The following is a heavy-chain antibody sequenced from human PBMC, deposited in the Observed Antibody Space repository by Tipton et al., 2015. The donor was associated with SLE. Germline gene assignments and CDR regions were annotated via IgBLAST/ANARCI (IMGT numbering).Heavy chain of an antibody. CDR3: ARALFTSYDFWSGNKGYFDY. V-gene: IGHV4-39*07. Sequence: LRLSCTVSGGSINRSNDYWVWIRQPPGKGLEWIGNIYYSGSTNYSPSLKSRVTISVDTSKNQSSLKLSSVTAADTAVYYCARALFTSYDFWSGNKGYFDYWGQGTLDTVSS. D-gene: IGHD3-3*01. CDR2: IYYSGST. J-gene: IGHJ4*02. CDR1: GGSINRSNDY.